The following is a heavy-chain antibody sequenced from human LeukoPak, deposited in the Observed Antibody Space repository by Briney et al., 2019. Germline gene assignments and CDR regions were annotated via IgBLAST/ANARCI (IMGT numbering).Heavy chain of an antibody. CDR1: GGSFSGYY. CDR2: INHGGST. D-gene: IGHD5-18*01. Sequence: TPSETLSLTCAVYGGSFSGYYWSWIRQPPGKGLEWIGEINHGGSTNYNPSLKSRVTISVDTSKNQFSLKPSSVTAADTAVYYCARGPLANNTASPTYYFDYWGQGTLVTVSS. CDR3: ARGPLANNTASPTYYFDY. V-gene: IGHV4-34*01. J-gene: IGHJ4*02.